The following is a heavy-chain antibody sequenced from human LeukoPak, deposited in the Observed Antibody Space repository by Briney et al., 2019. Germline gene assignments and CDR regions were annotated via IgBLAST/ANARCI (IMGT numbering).Heavy chain of an antibody. V-gene: IGHV1-2*02. CDR3: TRSVRNGHIDY. CDR2: INPNSGGT. J-gene: IGHJ4*02. CDR1: GYTFTGYY. D-gene: IGHD2-21*01. Sequence: GASVKVSCKASGYTFTGYYMHWVRQAPGQGLEWMGWINPNSGGTNYAQKFQGRVTMTRDTSISTAYMELSRLTFEDTAVYYCTRSVRNGHIDYWGQGTLVTVSS.